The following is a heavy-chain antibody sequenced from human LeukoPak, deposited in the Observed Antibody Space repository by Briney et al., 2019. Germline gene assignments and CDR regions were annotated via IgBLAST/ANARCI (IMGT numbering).Heavy chain of an antibody. CDR1: GFTFSSYS. CDR2: ISSSSSYI. CDR3: ARDKGAEGFWSGSPPQVPRYYYYMDV. D-gene: IGHD3-3*01. Sequence: GGSLRLSCAASGFTFSSYSMNWVRQAPGKGLEWVSSISSSSSYIYYADSVKGRFTISRDNAKNSLYLQMNSLRAEDTAVYYCARDKGAEGFWSGSPPQVPRYYYYMDVWGKGTTVTVSS. J-gene: IGHJ6*03. V-gene: IGHV3-21*01.